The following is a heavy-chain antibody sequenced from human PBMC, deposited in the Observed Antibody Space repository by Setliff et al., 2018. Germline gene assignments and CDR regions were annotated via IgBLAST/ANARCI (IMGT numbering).Heavy chain of an antibody. V-gene: IGHV4-34*01. D-gene: IGHD2-21*01. CDR3: ARYIPSAGCFDP. CDR2: SDHGGNT. Sequence: SETLSLTCSVYGESFSNNYWSWIRQSPGKGLEWIGESDHGGNTTIHPSLKSRLTMSVDTSKNQFSLKLTSVTAADTAVYYCARYIPSAGCFDPWGQGALVTVSS. CDR1: GESFSNNY. J-gene: IGHJ5*02.